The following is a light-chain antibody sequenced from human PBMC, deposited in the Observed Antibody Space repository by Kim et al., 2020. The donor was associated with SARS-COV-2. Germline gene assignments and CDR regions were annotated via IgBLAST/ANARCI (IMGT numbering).Light chain of an antibody. CDR3: QQYGSSPWT. Sequence: PGESATPSCRASQSVSSSYLAWYQQKPGQAPRLLIYGASSRATGIPDRFSGSGSGTDFTLTISRLEPEDFAVYYCQQYGSSPWTFGQGTKVDIK. CDR1: QSVSSSY. V-gene: IGKV3-20*01. J-gene: IGKJ1*01. CDR2: GAS.